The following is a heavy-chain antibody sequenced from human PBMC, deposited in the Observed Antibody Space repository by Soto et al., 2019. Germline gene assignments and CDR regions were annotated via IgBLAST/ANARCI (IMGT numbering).Heavy chain of an antibody. CDR1: GGSISSSSYY. Sequence: LEILSLTCTVSGGSISSSSYYWGWIRQPPGKGLEWIGSIYYSGSTYYNPSPKSRVTISVDTSKNQFSLKLSSVTAADTAVYYCARHLGYYYGSGSYRVVGWFDPWGQGTLVTVSS. CDR3: ARHLGYYYGSGSYRVVGWFDP. CDR2: IYYSGST. D-gene: IGHD3-10*01. J-gene: IGHJ5*02. V-gene: IGHV4-39*01.